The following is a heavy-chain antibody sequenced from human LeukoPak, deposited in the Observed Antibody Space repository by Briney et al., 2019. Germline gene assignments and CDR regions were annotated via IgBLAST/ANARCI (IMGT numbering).Heavy chain of an antibody. CDR3: ARDPIAVAGSHFDY. V-gene: IGHV3-30-3*01. CDR1: GFTFSSYA. J-gene: IGHJ4*02. Sequence: GGSLRLSCAASGFTFSSYAMHWVRQAPGKGLEWVAVISYDGSNKYYADSVKGRFTISRDNSKNTLYLQMNSLRAEDTAVYYCARDPIAVAGSHFDYWGQGTLVTVSS. CDR2: ISYDGSNK. D-gene: IGHD6-19*01.